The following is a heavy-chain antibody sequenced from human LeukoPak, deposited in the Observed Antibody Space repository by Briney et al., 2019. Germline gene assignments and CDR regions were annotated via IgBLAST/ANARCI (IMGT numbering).Heavy chain of an antibody. J-gene: IGHJ4*02. Sequence: SETLSLTCTVSNSSISSYNWNWIRQTPGKGLEWIGYIHHSGSTNYNPSLESRVTISLDTSKKQFFVSLRSVTAADTAVYYCSRHEYYTSGWYIHWGQGTLVTVSS. V-gene: IGHV4-59*08. CDR2: IHHSGST. CDR1: NSSISSYN. D-gene: IGHD6-19*01. CDR3: SRHEYYTSGWYIH.